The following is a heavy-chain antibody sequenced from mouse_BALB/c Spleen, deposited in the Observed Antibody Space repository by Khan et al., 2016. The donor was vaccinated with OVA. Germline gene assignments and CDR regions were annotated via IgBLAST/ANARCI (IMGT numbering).Heavy chain of an antibody. V-gene: IGHV5-6*01. J-gene: IGHJ3*01. D-gene: IGHD4-1*01. CDR3: ASHLTGSFAY. CDR2: ISSGGDYT. CDR1: GFTFSSYS. Sequence: EVELVESGGDLVKPGGSLKLSCAASGFTFSSYSMSWVRQTPDKRLEWVATISSGGDYTYYPDSVKGRFTISRDNAKNTLYLQMSSLKSEDTAMYYCASHLTGSFAYWGKGTLVTVYA.